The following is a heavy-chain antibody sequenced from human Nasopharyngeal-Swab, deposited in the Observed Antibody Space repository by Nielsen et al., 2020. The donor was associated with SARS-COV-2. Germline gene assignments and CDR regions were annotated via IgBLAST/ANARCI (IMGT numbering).Heavy chain of an antibody. V-gene: IGHV3-21*01. Sequence: GESLKISCAASGFTFSSYSMNWVRQAPGKGLEWVSSISSSSSYIYYADSVKGLFTISRDTAKNSLYLQMNRLTAEVTAVYYCARGAPLVAAAGTDYYYGMDVWGQGTTVTVSS. CDR2: ISSSSSYI. J-gene: IGHJ6*02. CDR3: ARGAPLVAAAGTDYYYGMDV. CDR1: GFTFSSYS. D-gene: IGHD6-13*01.